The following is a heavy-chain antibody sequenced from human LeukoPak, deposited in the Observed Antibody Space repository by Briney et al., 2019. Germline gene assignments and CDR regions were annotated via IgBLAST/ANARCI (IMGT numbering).Heavy chain of an antibody. J-gene: IGHJ4*02. CDR2: IYPADSDT. D-gene: IGHD2-15*01. CDR3: ARQEVVSFDY. CDR1: GYSFTSYW. V-gene: IGHV5-51*01. Sequence: GESLKISCKGSGYSFTSYWIGWVRQMPGKGLEWMGIIYPADSDTRYSPSFQGQVIISADKSISTAYLQWSSLQASDTAMYYCARQEVVSFDYWGQGTLVTVSS.